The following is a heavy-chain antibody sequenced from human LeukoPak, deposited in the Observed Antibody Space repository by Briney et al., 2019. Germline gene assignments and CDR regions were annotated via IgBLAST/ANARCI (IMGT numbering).Heavy chain of an antibody. D-gene: IGHD4-23*01. J-gene: IGHJ4*02. CDR3: AKGTTVDYFDY. CDR1: GFTFSSYG. Sequence: GGSLRLSCAASGFTFSSYGMHWVRQAPGKGLEWVAVISYDGSNKYYADSVKGRFTISRDNSKNTLYLQMYSLRAEDTAVYYCAKGTTVDYFDYWGQGTLVTVSS. CDR2: ISYDGSNK. V-gene: IGHV3-30*18.